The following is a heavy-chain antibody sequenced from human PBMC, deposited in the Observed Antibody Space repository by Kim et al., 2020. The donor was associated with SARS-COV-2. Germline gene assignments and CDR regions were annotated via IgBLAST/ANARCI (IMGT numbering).Heavy chain of an antibody. D-gene: IGHD6-13*01. CDR3: ARVRGSSSWYRIDY. J-gene: IGHJ4*02. V-gene: IGHV4-34*01. Sequence: NPSRKSRVTISVDTSKNQFSLKLSSVTAADTAVYYCARVRGSSSWYRIDYWGQGTLVTVSS.